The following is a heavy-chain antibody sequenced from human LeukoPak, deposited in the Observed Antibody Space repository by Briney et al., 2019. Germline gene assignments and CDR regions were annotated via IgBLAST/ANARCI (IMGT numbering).Heavy chain of an antibody. CDR3: AREGYGYDTKLFDY. D-gene: IGHD5-12*01. J-gene: IGHJ4*02. V-gene: IGHV1-18*01. CDR2: ISAYNGNT. CDR1: GYTFTSYG. Sequence: ASVKVSCKAPGYTFTSYGISWVRQAPGQGLEWMGWISAYNGNTNYAQKLQGRVTMTTDTSTSTAYMELRSLRSDDTAVYYCAREGYGYDTKLFDYWGQGTLVTVSS.